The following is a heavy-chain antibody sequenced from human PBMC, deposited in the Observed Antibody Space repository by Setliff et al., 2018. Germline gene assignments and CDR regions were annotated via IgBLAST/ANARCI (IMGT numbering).Heavy chain of an antibody. CDR2: IYVTEST. CDR3: ARVTNWGLDLRFDP. Sequence: SETLSLTCAVSGGSISSGSYYWSWIRQPAGKGLEWIGRIYVTESTKYNPSLKSRVTLSIDTSKNQLSLKLNSLTAADTAVYYCARVTNWGLDLRFDPWGQGILVTVSS. V-gene: IGHV4-61*10. CDR1: GGSISSGSYY. J-gene: IGHJ5*02. D-gene: IGHD7-27*01.